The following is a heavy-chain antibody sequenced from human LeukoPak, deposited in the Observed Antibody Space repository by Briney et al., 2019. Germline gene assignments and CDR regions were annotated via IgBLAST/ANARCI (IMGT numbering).Heavy chain of an antibody. J-gene: IGHJ4*02. D-gene: IGHD3-10*01. Sequence: GGSLRLSCAASGFTVSSNYMSWVRQAPGKGLEWVSVIYSGGSTYYADSVKGRFTISRDNSKNTLHLQMNSLRAEDTAVYYCARDLDATGSGTDYWGQGTLVTVSS. CDR1: GFTVSSNY. CDR2: IYSGGST. V-gene: IGHV3-66*01. CDR3: ARDLDATGSGTDY.